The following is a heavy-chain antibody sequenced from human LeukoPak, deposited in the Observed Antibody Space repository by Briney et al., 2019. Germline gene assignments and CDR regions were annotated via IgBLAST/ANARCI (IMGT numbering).Heavy chain of an antibody. J-gene: IGHJ3*02. D-gene: IGHD3-22*01. V-gene: IGHV5-51*01. Sequence: GVSLKISCKGSGYSFTSYWIGWVRHMPGKGLEWMGIIYPGDSDTRYSPSFQGQVTISADKSISTAYLQWSSLKASDTAMYYCARRRYNYYDSSGQSSDAFDIWGQGTMVTVSS. CDR2: IYPGDSDT. CDR3: ARRRYNYYDSSGQSSDAFDI. CDR1: GYSFTSYW.